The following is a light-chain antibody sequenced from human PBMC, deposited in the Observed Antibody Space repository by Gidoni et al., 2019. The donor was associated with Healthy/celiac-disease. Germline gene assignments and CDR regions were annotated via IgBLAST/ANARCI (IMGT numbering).Light chain of an antibody. CDR1: QSVSSN. J-gene: IGKJ2*01. V-gene: IGKV3-15*01. CDR3: QQYNNWYT. Sequence: ELVMTQSPATLSVSPGERATLSCRASQSVSSNLAWYQQKPGQAPRLLSYGASTRATGIPARFSGSGSGTEFTLTISSLQSEDLAVYDCQQYNNWYTFGQGTKLEIK. CDR2: GAS.